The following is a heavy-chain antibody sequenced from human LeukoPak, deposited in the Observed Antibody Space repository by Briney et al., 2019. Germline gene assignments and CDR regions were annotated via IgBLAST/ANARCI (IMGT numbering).Heavy chain of an antibody. CDR1: GVTFSNYW. V-gene: IGHV3-7*01. J-gene: IGHJ4*02. D-gene: IGHD5-12*01. Sequence: PGGSLRLSCAASGVTFSNYWMTWVRQAPGKGLEWVANINHDGSERYYVDSVRGRFTIPRDNAKNSLYLQMNSLRAADTAVYYCARDRRSGYDFYYFDYWGQGTLVTVSS. CDR3: ARDRRSGYDFYYFDY. CDR2: INHDGSER.